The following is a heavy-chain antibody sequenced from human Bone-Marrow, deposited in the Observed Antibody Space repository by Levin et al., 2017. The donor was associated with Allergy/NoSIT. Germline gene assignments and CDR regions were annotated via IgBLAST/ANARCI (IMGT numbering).Heavy chain of an antibody. V-gene: IGHV3-30*07. J-gene: IGHJ6*02. Sequence: GRFTISRDTSKNTVHLQMSSLRPEDTAVYYCARSLAYGMDVWGQGTAVTVSS. CDR3: ARSLAYGMDV. D-gene: IGHD2-21*01.